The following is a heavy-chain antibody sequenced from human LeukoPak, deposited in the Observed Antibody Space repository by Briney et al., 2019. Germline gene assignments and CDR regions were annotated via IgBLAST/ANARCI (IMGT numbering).Heavy chain of an antibody. J-gene: IGHJ4*02. D-gene: IGHD3-16*02. CDR3: AKDISYDYVWGSYRPRQIYYFDY. CDR1: GFTFDDYA. V-gene: IGHV3-43*02. CDR2: ISGDGGST. Sequence: GGSLRLSCAASGFTFDDYAVHWVRQAPGKGLEWVSLISGDGGSTYYADSVKGRFTIPRDNSKNSLYLQMNSLRTEDTALYYCAKDISYDYVWGSYRPRQIYYFDYWGQGTLVTVSS.